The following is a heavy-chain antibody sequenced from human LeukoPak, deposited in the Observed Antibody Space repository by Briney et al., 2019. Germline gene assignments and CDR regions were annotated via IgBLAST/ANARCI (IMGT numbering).Heavy chain of an antibody. Sequence: ASVKVSCKASGYTFTSHAMHWVRQAPGQGLEWMGWINPNSGGTNYAQKFQGRVTMTRDTSISTAYMELSRLRSDDTAVYYCARDRGSLAVADSRTSDLWGQGTLVTVSS. D-gene: IGHD6-19*01. V-gene: IGHV1-2*02. CDR3: ARDRGSLAVADSRTSDL. J-gene: IGHJ5*02. CDR1: GYTFTSHA. CDR2: INPNSGGT.